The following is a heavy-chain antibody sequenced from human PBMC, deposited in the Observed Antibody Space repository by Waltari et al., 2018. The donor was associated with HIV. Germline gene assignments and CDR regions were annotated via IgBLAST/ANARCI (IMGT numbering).Heavy chain of an antibody. CDR1: GGTFSGYH. V-gene: IGHV4-34*02. D-gene: IGHD6-19*01. J-gene: IGHJ4*02. CDR2: INHSGST. CDR3: ARAIAVASTGVFDY. Sequence: QVQLQQWGAGLLKPSETLSLTCAVYGGTFSGYHWSWIRQTPGKRLEWIGEINHSGSTNYNPSLKSRITMSIDTSKNQFSLKLRSVTAADTTVYYCARAIAVASTGVFDYWGQGTLVTVSS.